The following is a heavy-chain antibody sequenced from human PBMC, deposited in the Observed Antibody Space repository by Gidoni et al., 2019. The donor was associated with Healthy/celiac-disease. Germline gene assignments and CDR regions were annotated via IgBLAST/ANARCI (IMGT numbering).Heavy chain of an antibody. CDR1: GGSFSGYY. V-gene: IGHV4-34*01. CDR2: IHHSGST. CDR3: ARDLAVAGTFWLDY. J-gene: IGHJ4*02. Sequence: QVQLQQWGAGLLKPSETLSLTCAVYGGSFSGYYWSWIRQPPGQGLELIVEIHHSGSTNSNPSRKSPVTISVDTSKNQFSLKLSSVTAAATAVYYCARDLAVAGTFWLDYWGQGTLVTVSS. D-gene: IGHD6-19*01.